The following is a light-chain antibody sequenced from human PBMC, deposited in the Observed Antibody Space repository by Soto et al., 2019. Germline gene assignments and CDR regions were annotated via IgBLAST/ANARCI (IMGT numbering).Light chain of an antibody. V-gene: IGLV7-46*01. CDR1: TGAVTSGHY. J-gene: IGLJ1*01. Sequence: QSVVTQEPSLTVSPGGTVTLTCGSSTGAVTSGHYPYWFQQKPGQAPRTLIYEVNNRPSGVSRRFSGSKAGNTASLTISGLLEDDEADYFCASFRSGTILVFGSGTKVTVL. CDR3: ASFRSGTILV. CDR2: EVN.